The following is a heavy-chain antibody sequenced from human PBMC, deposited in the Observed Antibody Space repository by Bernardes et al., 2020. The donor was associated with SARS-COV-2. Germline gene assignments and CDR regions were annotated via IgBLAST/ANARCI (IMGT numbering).Heavy chain of an antibody. J-gene: IGHJ4*02. CDR2: IWYDGSNK. Sequence: GGSLRLSCAASGFTFSSYGMHWVRQAPGKGLEWVAVIWYDGSNKYYADSVKGRFTISRDNSKNTLYLQMNSLRAEDTAVYYCARDFAWGDHQRDGGYWGQGTLVTVSS. V-gene: IGHV3-33*01. CDR1: GFTFSSYG. CDR3: ARDFAWGDHQRDGGY. D-gene: IGHD2-2*01.